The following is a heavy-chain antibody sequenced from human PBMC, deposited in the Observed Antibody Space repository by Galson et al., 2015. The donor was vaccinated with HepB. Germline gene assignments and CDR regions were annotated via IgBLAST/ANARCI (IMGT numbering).Heavy chain of an antibody. CDR1: GFIFSNYG. V-gene: IGHV3-33*01. D-gene: IGHD6-25*01. CDR2: IRHDGTNT. Sequence: SLRLSCAASGFIFSNYGMHWVRQAPGQGLEWLGVIRHDGTNTYYTDSVKGRFTISRDNAKNSLYLQTNSLRVEDTAVYYCARGGSNFDYWGQGALVTVSA. CDR3: ARGGSNFDY. J-gene: IGHJ4*02.